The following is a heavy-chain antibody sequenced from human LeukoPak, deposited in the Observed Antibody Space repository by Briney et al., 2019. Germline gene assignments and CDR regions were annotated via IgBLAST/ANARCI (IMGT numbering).Heavy chain of an antibody. V-gene: IGHV3-48*01. CDR1: GLTYSSYS. D-gene: IGHD3-10*01. CDR2: ISSSSSTI. J-gene: IGHJ4*02. CDR3: ARDSGY. Sequence: PGGTQRLFCAASGLTYSSYSMIWVRHAPGKGLEWVSYISSSSSTIYYAESVKGRFTISRENAKNARYLQIDSLKAEDTAVYYCARDSGYWGQGTLVTVSS.